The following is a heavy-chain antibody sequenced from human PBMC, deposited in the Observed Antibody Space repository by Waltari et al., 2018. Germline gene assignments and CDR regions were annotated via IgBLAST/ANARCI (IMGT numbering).Heavy chain of an antibody. V-gene: IGHV4-34*01. CDR1: GGSFSGYY. J-gene: IGHJ5*02. CDR2: INHSGST. Sequence: QVQLQQWGAGLLKPSETLSLTCAVYGGSFSGYYWSWIRQPPGKGLEWIGEINHSGSTNYNPSLKSRVTISVDTSKNQCSLKLSSVTAADTAVYYCARSPLIVVVPAAIPAWGQGTLVTVSS. CDR3: ARSPLIVVVPAAIPA. D-gene: IGHD2-2*02.